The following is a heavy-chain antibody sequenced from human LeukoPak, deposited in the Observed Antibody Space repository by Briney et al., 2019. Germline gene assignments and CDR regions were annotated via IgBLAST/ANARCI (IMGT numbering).Heavy chain of an antibody. Sequence: GGSLRLSCAASGFTFSSYSMNWVRQAPGKGLEWVSYISSSSSTIYYADSVKGRFTISRDNAKNSLYLQMNSLRAEDTAVYYCAKVQLDGYYYMDAWGKGTTVTVSS. V-gene: IGHV3-48*01. CDR3: AKVQLDGYYYMDA. J-gene: IGHJ6*03. D-gene: IGHD1-1*01. CDR2: ISSSSSTI. CDR1: GFTFSSYS.